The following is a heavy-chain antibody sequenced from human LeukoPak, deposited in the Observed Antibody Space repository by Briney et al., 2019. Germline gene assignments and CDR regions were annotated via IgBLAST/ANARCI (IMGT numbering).Heavy chain of an antibody. CDR3: ARFGSMVRLPMGYYFDY. J-gene: IGHJ4*02. D-gene: IGHD3-10*01. CDR1: GFTFSSYS. CDR2: ISSSSSYI. Sequence: PGGSLRLSCAASGFTFSSYSMNWVRQAPGQGLEWVSSISSSSSYIYYADSVKGRFTISRDNAKNSLYLQMNSLRAEDTAVYYCARFGSMVRLPMGYYFDYWGQGTLVTVSS. V-gene: IGHV3-21*01.